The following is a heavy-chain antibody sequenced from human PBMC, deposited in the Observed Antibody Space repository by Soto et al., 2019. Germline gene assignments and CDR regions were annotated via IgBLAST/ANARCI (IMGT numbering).Heavy chain of an antibody. CDR1: GYTFTTYG. CDR2: ISTYNGNT. Sequence: QVQLVQSGAEVKKPGASVKVSCQASGYTFTTYGISWVRQAPGQGLEWMGRISTYNGNTNYPQSLQGRLTLTTNTSTTTAYMELRSLRSDDTAVYYCARDPYHVLMVNAPNLYGMDVWGQGNTVTVS. CDR3: ARDPYHVLMVNAPNLYGMDV. D-gene: IGHD2-8*01. V-gene: IGHV1-18*01. J-gene: IGHJ6*02.